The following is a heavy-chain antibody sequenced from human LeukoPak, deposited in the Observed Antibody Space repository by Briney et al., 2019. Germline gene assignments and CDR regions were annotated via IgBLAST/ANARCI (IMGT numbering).Heavy chain of an antibody. CDR1: LGSISSGRYS. Sequence: PSQTLSLTFWVHLGSISSGRYSWSWMRQPAGKGLEWIGRIYTSGSTNYNPSLKGRVTILVDRSKNQFSLKLSFVTAADTAVYYCARESDGSGLWFGELSHYFDYWGQGTLVTVSS. J-gene: IGHJ4*02. D-gene: IGHD3-10*01. V-gene: IGHV4-61*02. CDR3: ARESDGSGLWFGELSHYFDY. CDR2: IYTSGST.